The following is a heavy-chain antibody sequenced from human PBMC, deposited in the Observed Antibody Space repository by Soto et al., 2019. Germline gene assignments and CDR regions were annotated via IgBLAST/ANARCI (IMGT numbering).Heavy chain of an antibody. V-gene: IGHV4-4*07. CDR2: IYTSGDT. J-gene: IGHJ6*03. D-gene: IGHD4-17*01. CDR3: ASASPHDYGDSRLDV. CDR1: GGTSGAYC. Sequence: SVTLRVTWSVSGGTSGAYCWRWIRKTPGKGLEWIGHIYTSGDTSYNPSLKSRVNMSLDTSKNQFSLSLSSVTAADTAVYFCASASPHDYGDSRLDVSAKPTTVTVSS.